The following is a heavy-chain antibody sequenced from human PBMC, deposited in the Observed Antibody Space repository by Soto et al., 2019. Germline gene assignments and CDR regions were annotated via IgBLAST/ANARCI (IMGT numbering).Heavy chain of an antibody. J-gene: IGHJ3*02. V-gene: IGHV4-34*01. CDR2: INHSGST. CDR3: ARGWGAFDI. Sequence: SETLSLTCAVYGGSFSCYYWSWIRQPPGKGLEWIGEINHSGSTNYNPSLKSRVTISVDTSKNQFSLKLSSVTAADTAVYYCARGWGAFDIWGQGTMVTVSS. D-gene: IGHD7-27*01. CDR1: GGSFSCYY.